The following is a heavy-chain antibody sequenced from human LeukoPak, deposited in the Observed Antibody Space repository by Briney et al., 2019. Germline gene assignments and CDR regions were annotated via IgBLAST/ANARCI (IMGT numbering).Heavy chain of an antibody. D-gene: IGHD3-22*01. CDR1: GFTFGNYG. CDR2: ISYDGSNK. J-gene: IGHJ4*02. Sequence: GESLKISCAASGFTFGNYGMHWVRQTPGTGLEWVTLISYDGSNKYYADSVKGRVTISRDNSKNTLSLQMNSLRPEDTGIYYCAKYDSSGHAFDSWGQGTLVTVPS. V-gene: IGHV3-30*18. CDR3: AKYDSSGHAFDS.